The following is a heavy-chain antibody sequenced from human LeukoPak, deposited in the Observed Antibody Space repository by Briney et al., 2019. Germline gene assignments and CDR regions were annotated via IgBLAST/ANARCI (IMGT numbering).Heavy chain of an antibody. J-gene: IGHJ5*02. CDR1: GGSFSGYY. D-gene: IGHD3-16*01. CDR2: INHSGST. Sequence: NPSETLSLTCAVYGGSFSGYYWSSIRQPPGKGLEWIGEINHSGSTNYKPSLKSRVTISVDTSKNKFSLKLSSVTAADTAVYYCATQEGGQYWFDPWGQGTLVTVSS. V-gene: IGHV4-34*01. CDR3: ATQEGGQYWFDP.